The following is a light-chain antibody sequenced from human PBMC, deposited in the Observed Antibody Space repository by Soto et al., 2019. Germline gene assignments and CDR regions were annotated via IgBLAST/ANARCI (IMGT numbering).Light chain of an antibody. J-gene: IGKJ2*01. CDR2: GSS. Sequence: EVVLTQSPGTLSLSPGERATLSCRASQSVSNNYLAWYQQKPGQSPKLLIFGSSDNATSIPDSFSGRGSGTDFTLTISSLEPEDFAVYYCQQYGSSPPYTFGQGTKLEIK. CDR1: QSVSNNY. CDR3: QQYGSSPPYT. V-gene: IGKV3-20*01.